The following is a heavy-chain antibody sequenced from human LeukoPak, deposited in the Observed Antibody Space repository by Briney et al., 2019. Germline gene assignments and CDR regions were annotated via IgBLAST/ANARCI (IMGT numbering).Heavy chain of an antibody. CDR2: IKTKTDGDRT. J-gene: IGHJ4*02. V-gene: IGHV3-15*01. D-gene: IGHD3-16*01. CDR1: GFTFSNAW. Sequence: GGSLRLSCVVTGFTFSNAWMSWIRQAPGKGLEWVGRIKTKTDGDRTDYAALVEGRFTISRDDSKNTLSLQMNSLKTEDTAVYYCVGGPARIHYWGQGTLVTVSS. CDR3: VGGPARIHY.